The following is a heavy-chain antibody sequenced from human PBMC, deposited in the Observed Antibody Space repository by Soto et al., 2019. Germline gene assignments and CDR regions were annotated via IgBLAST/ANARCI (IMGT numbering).Heavy chain of an antibody. CDR2: INHSGST. CDR3: ARGRYCSSTSCYKRGDNWFDP. J-gene: IGHJ5*02. D-gene: IGHD2-2*02. CDR1: GGSFGGYY. V-gene: IGHV4-34*01. Sequence: SETLSLTCAVYGGSFGGYYWSWIRQPPGKGLEWIGEINHSGSTNYNPSLKSRVTISVDTSKNQFSLKLSSVTAADTAVYYCARGRYCSSTSCYKRGDNWFDPWGQGTLVTVSS.